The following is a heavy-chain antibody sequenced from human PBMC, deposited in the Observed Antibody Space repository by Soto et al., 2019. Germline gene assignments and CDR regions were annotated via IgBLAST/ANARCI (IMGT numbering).Heavy chain of an antibody. CDR3: ARDSTDKQLLRDKRYGMDV. D-gene: IGHD2-2*01. J-gene: IGHJ6*02. Sequence: SETLSLTCTVSGGSISSGGYYWSWIRQHPGKGLEWIGYIYYSGSTYYNPSLKSRVTISVDTSKNQFSLKLSSVTAADTAVYYCARDSTDKQLLRDKRYGMDVWGQGTTVTVSS. CDR2: IYYSGST. CDR1: GGSISSGGYY. V-gene: IGHV4-31*03.